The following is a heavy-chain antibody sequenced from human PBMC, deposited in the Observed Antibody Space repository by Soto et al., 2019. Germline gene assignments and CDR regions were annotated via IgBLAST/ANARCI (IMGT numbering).Heavy chain of an antibody. CDR3: ASGGGQLATTLYYYYDMDI. V-gene: IGHV3-7*03. CDR2: INQDGSEK. D-gene: IGHD6-6*01. Sequence: GGSLRLSCEASGFPFDNYAMSWVRQAPGKGLEWVANINQDGSEKYYVDSVKGRFTISRDNAKNSLYLQMKSLRAEDTAVYYCASGGGQLATTLYYYYDMDIWGQGTTVTVSS. J-gene: IGHJ6*02. CDR1: GFPFDNYA.